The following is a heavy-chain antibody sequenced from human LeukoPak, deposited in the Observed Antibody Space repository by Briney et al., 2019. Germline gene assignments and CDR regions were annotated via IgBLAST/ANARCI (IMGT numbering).Heavy chain of an antibody. V-gene: IGHV1-69*05. Sequence: SVKVSCKASGYTFTSYAISWVRQAPGQGLEWMGGIIPIFGTANYAQKFQGRVTITTDESTSTAYMELSSLRSEDTAVYYCAREREYSSSSFNADAFDIWGQGTMVTVSS. D-gene: IGHD6-6*01. J-gene: IGHJ3*02. CDR2: IIPIFGTA. CDR3: AREREYSSSSFNADAFDI. CDR1: GYTFTSYA.